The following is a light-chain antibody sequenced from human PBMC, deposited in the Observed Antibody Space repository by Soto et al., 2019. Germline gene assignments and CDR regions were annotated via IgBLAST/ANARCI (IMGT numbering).Light chain of an antibody. CDR2: GTF. Sequence: AIQMTQSPSSLSASVGDRVTITCRASQDIRTELGWYQQKPGKAPRLLIYGTFSLQSGVPSRFSGSGSGTDFTLPISSLQPDDFATYYCLQDFKYSRTFGQGTKGEVK. V-gene: IGKV1-6*01. J-gene: IGKJ1*01. CDR1: QDIRTE. CDR3: LQDFKYSRT.